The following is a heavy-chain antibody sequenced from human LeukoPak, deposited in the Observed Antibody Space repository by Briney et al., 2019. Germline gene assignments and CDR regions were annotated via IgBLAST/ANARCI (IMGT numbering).Heavy chain of an antibody. CDR1: GGSISSSDYY. CDR2: VHYSGRT. D-gene: IGHD2-2*01. Sequence: SQTLSLTCTVSGGSISSSDYYWTWIRQPPGKGLEWIGYVHYSGRTYYNPSLKSRVTISVDSSKSQFSLNLTAVTGADRAVYYCARVGGSCTGTSCYEIDYWGQGTLVTVSS. CDR3: ARVGGSCTGTSCYEIDY. V-gene: IGHV4-30-4*01. J-gene: IGHJ4*02.